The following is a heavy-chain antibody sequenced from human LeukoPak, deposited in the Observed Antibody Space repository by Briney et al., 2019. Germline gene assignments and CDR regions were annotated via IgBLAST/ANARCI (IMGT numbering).Heavy chain of an antibody. V-gene: IGHV3-21*01. CDR1: GFTFSSYS. CDR3: ARTDYYDKSIDY. D-gene: IGHD3-22*01. CDR2: ISTGSSFI. J-gene: IGHJ4*02. Sequence: GGSLRLSCAASGFTFSSYSMNWVRQAPGKGLEWVSTISTGSSFIYYADSVKGRFTISRDIAKNSLYLQMNSLRAEDTAVYYCARTDYYDKSIDYWGQGTLVTVSS.